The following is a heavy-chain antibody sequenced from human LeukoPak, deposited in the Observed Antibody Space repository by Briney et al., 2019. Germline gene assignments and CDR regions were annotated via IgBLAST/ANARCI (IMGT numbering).Heavy chain of an antibody. J-gene: IGHJ2*01. CDR3: ARGQYHLLYWYFDL. Sequence: SETLSLTCAVYGGSFSGYYWSWIRQPPGKGLEWIGEINHSGSTNYNPSLKSRVTISVDTSKNQFSLKLSSVTAADTAVYYCARGQYHLLYWYFDLWGRGTLVTVSS. D-gene: IGHD2-2*01. CDR1: GGSFSGYY. V-gene: IGHV4-34*01. CDR2: INHSGST.